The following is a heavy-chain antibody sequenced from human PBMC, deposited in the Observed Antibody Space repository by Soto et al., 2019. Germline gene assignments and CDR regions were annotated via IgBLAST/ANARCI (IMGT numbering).Heavy chain of an antibody. CDR3: AKDATRRDILTGSGNWFDP. J-gene: IGHJ5*02. CDR1: GFTFDDYA. CDR2: ISWNSGSI. Sequence: DVQLVESGGGLVQPGRSLRLSCAASGFTFDDYAMHWVRQAPGKGLEWVSGISWNSGSIGYADSVKGRFTISRDNAKNSLYLQMNSLRAEDTALYYCAKDATRRDILTGSGNWFDPWGKGTLVTVSS. D-gene: IGHD3-9*01. V-gene: IGHV3-9*01.